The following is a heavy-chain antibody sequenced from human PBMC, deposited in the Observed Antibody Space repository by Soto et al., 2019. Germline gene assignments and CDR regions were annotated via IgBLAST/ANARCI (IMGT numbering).Heavy chain of an antibody. CDR1: GGTFSSYT. D-gene: IGHD3-10*01. V-gene: IGHV1-69*04. J-gene: IGHJ6*03. CDR3: ARDRGKRVNGYMDV. CDR2: IIPILGIA. Sequence: SVKVSCKASGGTFSSYTISWVRQAPGQGLEWMGRIIPILGIANYAQKFQGRVTITADKSTSTAYMELSSLRSEGTAVYYCARDRGKRVNGYMDVWGKGTTVTVS.